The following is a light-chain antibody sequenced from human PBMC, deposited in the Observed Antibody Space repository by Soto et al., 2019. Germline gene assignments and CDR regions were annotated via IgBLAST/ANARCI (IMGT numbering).Light chain of an antibody. CDR2: AAS. J-gene: IGKJ1*01. Sequence: DIQMTQSPSSLSASVGDRVTITCRASQSISSYLNWYQQKPGKAPKLLIYAASSLQSGVPSRFSGSGSGTDFTLTISSLQPEDFATYYCQQSYSTPDDETFGQGTKVEIK. V-gene: IGKV1-39*01. CDR1: QSISSY. CDR3: QQSYSTPDDET.